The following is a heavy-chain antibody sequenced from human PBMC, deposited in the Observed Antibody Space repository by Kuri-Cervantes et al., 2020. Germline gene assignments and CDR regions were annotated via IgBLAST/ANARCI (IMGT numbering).Heavy chain of an antibody. CDR1: GFTFSDYS. V-gene: IGHV3-21*01. CDR2: ISSSSSYI. CDR3: AREGPRSSGWRIDY. Sequence: GESLKISCAASGFTFSDYSMNWVRQAPGKGLECLSSISSSSSYIYYADSVKGRFTISRDNAKNSLYLQMNSLRAEDTAVYYCAREGPRSSGWRIDYWGQGTLVTVSS. D-gene: IGHD6-19*01. J-gene: IGHJ4*02.